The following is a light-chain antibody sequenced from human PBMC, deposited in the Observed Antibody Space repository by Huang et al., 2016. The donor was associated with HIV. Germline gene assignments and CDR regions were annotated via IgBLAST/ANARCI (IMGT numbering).Light chain of an antibody. J-gene: IGKJ1*01. CDR3: QQYYNIPWT. CDR2: WAS. CDR1: QSVLYSSNNKEY. Sequence: DIVLTQSPDSLAVSLGERATINCTSSQSVLYSSNNKEYLAWYQKKPGQSPKLLIYWASTRESGVPDRFSGSGSGKDFTLTISDLQAGDVAVYYCQQYYNIPWTFGQGTKVEIK. V-gene: IGKV4-1*01.